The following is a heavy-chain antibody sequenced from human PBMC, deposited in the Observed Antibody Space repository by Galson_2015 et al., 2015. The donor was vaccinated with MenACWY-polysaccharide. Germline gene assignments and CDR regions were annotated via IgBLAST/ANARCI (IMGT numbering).Heavy chain of an antibody. D-gene: IGHD3-3*01. J-gene: IGHJ4*02. CDR1: GFTFVDYA. V-gene: IGHV3-23*01. CDR2: LSDSGTTT. Sequence: SLRLSCAASGFTFVDYAMTWVRQAPGGGLEWVSALSDSGTTTYYSDSVKGRFTISRDNSKNTLYLQMNSLGPEDTAVYYCAKGGPSSYYPQYWGQGTLVTVSS. CDR3: AKGGPSSYYPQY.